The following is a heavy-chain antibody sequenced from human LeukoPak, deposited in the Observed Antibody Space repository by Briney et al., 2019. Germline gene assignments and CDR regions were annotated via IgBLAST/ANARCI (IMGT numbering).Heavy chain of an antibody. V-gene: IGHV3-7*03. CDR2: IRQDGIEK. CDR1: GFTFSNYW. D-gene: IGHD3-10*01. J-gene: IGHJ4*02. CDR3: AKVTYGSGTYGAFDY. Sequence: GGSLRLSCEVSGFTFSNYWMTWVRQAPGKGLEWVANIRQDGIEKYYVDSVKGRFTISRDNAKKSLYLQMNSLRAEDTAVYYCAKVTYGSGTYGAFDYWGQGTLVTVSS.